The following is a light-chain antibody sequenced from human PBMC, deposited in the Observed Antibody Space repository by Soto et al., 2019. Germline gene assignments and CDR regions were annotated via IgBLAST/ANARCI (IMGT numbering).Light chain of an antibody. V-gene: IGKV3-20*01. CDR3: QQYGRSPLLYT. Sequence: ENVLTQSPGTLSLSPGERATLSCRASQSVTSNFLAWYQQKPGQAPRLLIYGASTRAAGVPDRFSGSGSGTDFTITITRREPEDFAVSYCQQYGRSPLLYTFGQGTKLRVK. CDR2: GAS. J-gene: IGKJ2*01. CDR1: QSVTSNF.